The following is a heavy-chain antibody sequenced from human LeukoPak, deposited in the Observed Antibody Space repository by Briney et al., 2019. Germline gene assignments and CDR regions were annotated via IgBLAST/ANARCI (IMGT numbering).Heavy chain of an antibody. CDR1: GFTITDHH. CDR2: SQTTKPNSCTT. J-gene: IGHJ4*02. V-gene: IGHV3-72*01. D-gene: IGHD6-13*01. Sequence: GGSLRLSCAASGFTITDHHMDWVRQAPGKGMEWVGRSQTTKPNSCTTEYAASVKGRFTISRDDSKNSLYLQLNSLKTEDTAVYYCARVVTTSSGWYHFDNWGQGTLVTVSS. CDR3: ARVVTTSSGWYHFDN.